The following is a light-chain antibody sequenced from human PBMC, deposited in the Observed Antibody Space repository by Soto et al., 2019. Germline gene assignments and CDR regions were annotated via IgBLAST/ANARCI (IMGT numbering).Light chain of an antibody. Sequence: QSVLTQPASVSGSPGQSITISCTGTSSDVGGYNFVSWYQQHPGKAPKLMIYDVNNRPSGVSNRFSGSKSGNTASLTISGLQAEDEADYYCSSYTTSNTLEFGGGTKLTVL. CDR2: DVN. J-gene: IGLJ2*01. CDR3: SSYTTSNTLE. CDR1: SSDVGGYNF. V-gene: IGLV2-14*01.